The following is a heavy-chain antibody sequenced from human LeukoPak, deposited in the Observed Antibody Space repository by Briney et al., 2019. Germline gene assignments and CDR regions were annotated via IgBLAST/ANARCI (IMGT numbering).Heavy chain of an antibody. Sequence: GGSLRLSCAASGFTFSSYAMSWVRQAPGKGLEWVSAISGSGGSTYYADSVKGRFTISRDNSKNTLYLQMNSLRAEDTAVYYCAKASYYDILTGYYRMYYFDYWGQGTLVTVSS. CDR3: AKASYYDILTGYYRMYYFDY. V-gene: IGHV3-23*01. CDR2: ISGSGGST. CDR1: GFTFSSYA. J-gene: IGHJ4*02. D-gene: IGHD3-9*01.